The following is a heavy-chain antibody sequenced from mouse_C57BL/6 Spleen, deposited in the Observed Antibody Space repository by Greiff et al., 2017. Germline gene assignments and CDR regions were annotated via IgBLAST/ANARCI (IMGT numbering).Heavy chain of an antibody. D-gene: IGHD1-1*01. J-gene: IGHJ2*01. Sequence: EVKLMESGGDLVKPGGSLTLSCAASGFPYSSSSITWVRQTPDKRLEWVATISSGGSYTYYPDSVKGRFTISRDNAKNTLYLQMSSLKSEDTAMYYCARHDTTVVADYWGQGTTLTVSS. V-gene: IGHV5-6*01. CDR3: ARHDTTVVADY. CDR1: GFPYSSSS. CDR2: ISSGGSYT.